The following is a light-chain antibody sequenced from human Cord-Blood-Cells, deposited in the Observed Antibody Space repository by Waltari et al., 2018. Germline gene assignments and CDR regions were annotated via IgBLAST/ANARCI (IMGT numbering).Light chain of an antibody. V-gene: IGKV3-15*01. CDR2: GAS. CDR3: QQYNNWPPIT. CDR1: QSVSSN. Sequence: EIVMTQSPATLSVSPGERATLSCRASQSVSSNLAWYQQKPRQAPRLLIYGASTWATGIPARVSRSGSGTEFTLTISSLQSEDFAVYYCQQYNNWPPITFGQGTRLEIK. J-gene: IGKJ5*01.